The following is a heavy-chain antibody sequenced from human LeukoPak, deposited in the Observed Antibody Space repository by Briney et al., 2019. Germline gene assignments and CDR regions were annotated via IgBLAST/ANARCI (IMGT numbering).Heavy chain of an antibody. CDR1: GFTFSSYA. J-gene: IGHJ6*04. CDR2: IYSGGST. D-gene: IGHD2-8*01. CDR3: ASQWSYYYGMDV. Sequence: GGSLRLSCSASGFTFSSYAMHWVRQAPGKGLEWVSVIYSGGSTYYADSVKGRFTISRDNSKNTLYLQMNSLRAEDTAVYYCASQWSYYYGMDVWGKGTTVTVSS. V-gene: IGHV3-53*01.